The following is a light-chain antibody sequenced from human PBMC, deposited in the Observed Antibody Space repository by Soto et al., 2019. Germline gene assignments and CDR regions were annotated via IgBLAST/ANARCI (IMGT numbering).Light chain of an antibody. CDR1: SSDVGGYNY. V-gene: IGLV2-14*01. CDR3: SSYTSSSTLGYV. CDR2: DVS. Sequence: QSVLTQPASVSGSPGQSITISCTGTSSDVGGYNYVSWYQQHPGKAPKLMIYDVSNRPSGVSNRFSGSKSGNTASLTISGLQAEDEADYYCSSYTSSSTLGYVXGTGTKVTVL. J-gene: IGLJ1*01.